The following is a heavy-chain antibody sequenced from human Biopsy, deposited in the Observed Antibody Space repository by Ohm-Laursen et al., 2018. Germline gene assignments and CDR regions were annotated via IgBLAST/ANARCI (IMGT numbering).Heavy chain of an antibody. CDR3: ARRLPLRGFAFDV. CDR1: GDSITSYF. V-gene: IGHV4-59*08. Sequence: SETLSLTCTVSGDSITSYFWNWIRQAPGKGLEWIGNIYYRGNTNYSPSLKSRATISLDSSKNQFSLNLNFVTATDTAVYYCARRLPLRGFAFDVWGQGTVVTVS. J-gene: IGHJ3*01. CDR2: IYYRGNT. D-gene: IGHD3-10*01.